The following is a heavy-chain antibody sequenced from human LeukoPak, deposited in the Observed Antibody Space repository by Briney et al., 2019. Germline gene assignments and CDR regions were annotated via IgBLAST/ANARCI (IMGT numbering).Heavy chain of an antibody. D-gene: IGHD3-3*01. J-gene: IGHJ6*02. CDR2: ISGSGGGT. Sequence: GGSLRLSCAASGFTFTSYAMSWVRQAPGKGLEWVSAISGSGGGTYYADSVKGRFTVSRDNSKNTLYLQMNSLRAEDTAVYYCAKGDFYGDYPYGMDVWGRGILVTVSS. V-gene: IGHV3-23*01. CDR1: GFTFTSYA. CDR3: AKGDFYGDYPYGMDV.